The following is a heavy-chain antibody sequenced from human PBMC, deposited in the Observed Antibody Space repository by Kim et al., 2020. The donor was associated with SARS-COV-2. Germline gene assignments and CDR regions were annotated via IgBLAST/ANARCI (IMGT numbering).Heavy chain of an antibody. CDR1: GFTFSSYG. CDR2: IWYDGSNK. CDR3: AKDQYSSSWNYYYYGMDV. J-gene: IGHJ6*02. D-gene: IGHD6-13*01. Sequence: GGSLRLSCAASGFTFSSYGMHWVRQAPGKGLEWVAVIWYDGSNKYYADSVKGRFTISRDNSKNTLYLEMNSLRAEDTAVYYCAKDQYSSSWNYYYYGMDVWGPGTTVTVSS. V-gene: IGHV3-33*06.